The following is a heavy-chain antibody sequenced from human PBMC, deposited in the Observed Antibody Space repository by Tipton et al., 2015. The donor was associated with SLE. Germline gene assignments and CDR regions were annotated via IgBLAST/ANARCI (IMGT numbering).Heavy chain of an antibody. J-gene: IGHJ6*04. CDR3: ARAMDV. V-gene: IGHV3-33*01. Sequence: SLRLSCAASGFTFSNYGMHWVRQAPGKGLEWVAVIWNDGSNKHYADSVKGRFTISRDNSKSTLYLQMNSLRAEDTAVYYCARAMDVWGKGTTVTVSS. CDR1: GFTFSNYG. CDR2: IWNDGSNK.